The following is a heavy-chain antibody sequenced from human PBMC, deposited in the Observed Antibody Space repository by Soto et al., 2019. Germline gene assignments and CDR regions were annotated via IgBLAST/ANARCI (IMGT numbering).Heavy chain of an antibody. V-gene: IGHV3-74*01. CDR2: INGNGRYT. Sequence: EVQLVESGGGLVQPGGSLRLSCAASGFAFSDYCMYWVRQAPGKGLLWVSRINGNGRYTTYADSVKGRFTTSRDNAKNTLYLQMNSLGVEDTAVYYCARYLFKGRSFGAGGCYPVASDYWGQGTLVTVSS. D-gene: IGHD2-15*01. J-gene: IGHJ4*02. CDR1: GFAFSDYC. CDR3: ARYLFKGRSFGAGGCYPVASDY.